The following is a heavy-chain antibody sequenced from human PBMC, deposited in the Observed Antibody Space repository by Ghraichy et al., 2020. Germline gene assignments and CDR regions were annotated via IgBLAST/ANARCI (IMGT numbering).Heavy chain of an antibody. CDR2: IYYSGST. CDR1: GGFISSSSYY. J-gene: IGHJ4*02. Sequence: SETLSLTCTVSGGFISSSSYYWGWIRQPPGKGLEWIGSIYYSGSTYYNPSLKSRVTISVDTSKNQFSLKLSSVTAADTAVYYCAKVGGYYYDSSGYINGWGQGTLVTVSS. D-gene: IGHD3-22*01. CDR3: AKVGGYYYDSSGYING. V-gene: IGHV4-39*01.